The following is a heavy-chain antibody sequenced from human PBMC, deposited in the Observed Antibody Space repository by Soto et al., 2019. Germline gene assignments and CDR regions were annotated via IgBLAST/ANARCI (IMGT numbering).Heavy chain of an antibody. CDR1: GGTFSSYT. D-gene: IGHD4-17*01. Sequence: SVKVSCKASGGTFSSYTISWVRQAPGQGLEWMGRIIPILGIANYAQKFQGRVTITADKSTSTAYMELSSLRSEDTAVYYCARSHDGDYSYFDYWGQGTLVTVSS. CDR3: ARSHDGDYSYFDY. CDR2: IIPILGIA. J-gene: IGHJ4*02. V-gene: IGHV1-69*02.